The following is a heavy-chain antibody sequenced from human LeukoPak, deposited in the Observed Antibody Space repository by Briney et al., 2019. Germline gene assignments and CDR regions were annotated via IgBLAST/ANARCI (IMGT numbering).Heavy chain of an antibody. CDR3: ARTVYSSSWYDYYYYYYMDV. D-gene: IGHD6-13*01. CDR2: IYTSGST. J-gene: IGHJ6*03. Sequence: SETLSLTCTVSGGSISSYYWSWIRQPAGKGLEWIGRIYTSGSTNYNPSLKSRVTMSVDTSKNQFSLKLSSVTAADTAVYYCARTVYSSSWYDYYYYYYMDVWGKGTTVTVSS. V-gene: IGHV4-4*07. CDR1: GGSISSYY.